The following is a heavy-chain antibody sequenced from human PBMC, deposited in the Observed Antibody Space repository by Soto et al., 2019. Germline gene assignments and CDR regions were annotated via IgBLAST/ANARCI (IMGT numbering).Heavy chain of an antibody. J-gene: IGHJ6*02. D-gene: IGHD2-2*03. CDR1: GGTFSSYA. CDR3: ARGWFLGILLVPAALHGMDV. Sequence: QVQLVQSGAEVKKPGSSVKVSCKASGGTFSSYAISWVRQAPGQGLEWMGGIIPIFGTANYAQKFQGRVTITADESTSTAYMELSSLRSEDTAVYYCARGWFLGILLVPAALHGMDVWGQGTTVTVSS. V-gene: IGHV1-69*12. CDR2: IIPIFGTA.